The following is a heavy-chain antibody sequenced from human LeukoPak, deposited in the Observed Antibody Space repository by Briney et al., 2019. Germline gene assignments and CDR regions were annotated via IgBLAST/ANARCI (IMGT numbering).Heavy chain of an antibody. V-gene: IGHV3-13*04. Sequence: GGSLRLSCAASGFTFSSYDMHWVRQATGKGLEWVSGISTAGDTSYPDSVRGRFIISRENAKNSLYLQMNSLRAGDTAVYYCARAGAITGWNDFDYWGQGTLVTVSS. CDR1: GFTFSSYD. CDR2: ISTAGDT. CDR3: ARAGAITGWNDFDY. J-gene: IGHJ4*02. D-gene: IGHD1-1*01.